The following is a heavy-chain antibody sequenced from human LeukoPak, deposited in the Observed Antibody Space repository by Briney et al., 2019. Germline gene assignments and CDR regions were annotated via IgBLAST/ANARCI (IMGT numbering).Heavy chain of an antibody. CDR2: INHSGST. J-gene: IGHJ6*03. V-gene: IGHV4-34*01. CDR3: ARGRVSSSTWYSTYYYYFYMDV. D-gene: IGHD6-13*01. Sequence: PSETLSLTCAVYGGSFSGYYWSWIRQPPGKWLEWIGEINHSGSTNYNPSLKSRVTISVDTSKNQFSLELSSATAADTAVYFCARGRVSSSTWYSTYYYYFYMDVWGKGTTVTVSS. CDR1: GGSFSGYY.